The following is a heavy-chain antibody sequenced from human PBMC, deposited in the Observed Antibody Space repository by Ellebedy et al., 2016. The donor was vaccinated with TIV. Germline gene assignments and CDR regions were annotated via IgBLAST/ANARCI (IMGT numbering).Heavy chain of an antibody. V-gene: IGHV3-74*01. CDR3: TRDFDWSDAY. CDR1: GFTSKEYW. D-gene: IGHD1-1*01. CDR2: IKNDETTA. Sequence: GESLKISFEASGFTSKEYWVHWVRQAPGKGLVWVSRIKNDETTAAYADSVKGRFTISRDNAKNTAYLQMNSLRVEDTAVYYCTRDFDWSDAYWGRGTLVTVSP. J-gene: IGHJ4*02.